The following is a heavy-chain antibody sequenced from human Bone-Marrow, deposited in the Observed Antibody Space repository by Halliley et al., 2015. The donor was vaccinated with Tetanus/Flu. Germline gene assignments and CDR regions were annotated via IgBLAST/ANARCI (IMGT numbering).Heavy chain of an antibody. D-gene: IGHD1-26*01. V-gene: IGHV5-10-1*01. CDR1: GYTFPSYW. J-gene: IGHJ3*01. CDR3: ARHGMSFLLGQSAFDV. Sequence: EVQLVQSGAEVQKPGESLKISCEASGYTFPSYWLSWVRQMPGKGLEWMGKIDPEDSYTTYSPAFQGHVTISVDISINTAYLQWSRLRASDSAIYYCARHGMSFLLGQSAFDVWGRGTMVTVSS. CDR2: IDPEDSYT.